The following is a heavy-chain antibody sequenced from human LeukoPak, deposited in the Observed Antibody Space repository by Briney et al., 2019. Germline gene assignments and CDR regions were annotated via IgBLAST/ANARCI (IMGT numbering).Heavy chain of an antibody. V-gene: IGHV4-30-2*01. Sequence: SETLSLTCTVSGGSISSGDYYWSWIRQPPGKGLEWIGYIYHSGSTYYNPSLKSRVTISVDRSKNQFSLKLSSVTAADTAVYYCARGKSGDLFFDYWGQGTLVTVSS. CDR2: IYHSGST. J-gene: IGHJ4*02. CDR3: ARGKSGDLFFDY. D-gene: IGHD7-27*01. CDR1: GGSISSGDYY.